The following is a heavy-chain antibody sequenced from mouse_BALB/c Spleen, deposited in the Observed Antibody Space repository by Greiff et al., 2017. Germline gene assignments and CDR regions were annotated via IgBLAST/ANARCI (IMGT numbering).Heavy chain of an antibody. CDR3: ARQHYGSSWFAY. CDR1: GYTFTDYN. J-gene: IGHJ3*01. D-gene: IGHD1-1*01. V-gene: IGHV1-18*01. CDR2: INPNNGGT. Sequence: EVMLVESGPELVKPGASVKIPCKASGYTFTDYNMDWVKQSHGKSLEWIGDINPNNGGTIYNQKFKGKATLTVDKSSSTAYMELRSLTSEDTAVYYCARQHYGSSWFAYWGQGTLVTVSA.